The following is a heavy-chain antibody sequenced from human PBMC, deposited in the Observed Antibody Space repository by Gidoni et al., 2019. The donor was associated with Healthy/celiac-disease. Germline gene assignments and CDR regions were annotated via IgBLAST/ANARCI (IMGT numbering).Heavy chain of an antibody. V-gene: IGHV1-69*01. CDR1: GGTFSSYA. Sequence: QVQLVQSGAEVKKPGSSVKVSCKASGGTFSSYAISWVRQAPGQGLEWMGGIIPIFGTANYAQKFQGRVTITADESTSTAYMELSSLRSEDTAVYYCARLAATIPSWGDSYYGMDVWGQGTTVTVSS. J-gene: IGHJ6*02. CDR2: IIPIFGTA. CDR3: ARLAATIPSWGDSYYGMDV. D-gene: IGHD5-12*01.